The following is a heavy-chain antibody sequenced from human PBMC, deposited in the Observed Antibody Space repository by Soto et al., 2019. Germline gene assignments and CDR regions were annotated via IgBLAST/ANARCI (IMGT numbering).Heavy chain of an antibody. J-gene: IGHJ6*02. CDR2: INPNSGGT. CDR1: GYTFTGYY. V-gene: IGHV1-2*02. CDR3: ARDRGSSSKRWRVRQVADGDYYVMDV. Sequence: ASVKVSCKASGYTFTGYYMHWVRQAPGQGLEWMGWINPNSGGTNYAQKFQGRVTMTRDTSISTAYMELRSLRSDDTAGYYCARDRGSSSKRWRVRQVADGDYYVMDVWGQGTTVTVSS. D-gene: IGHD2-2*01.